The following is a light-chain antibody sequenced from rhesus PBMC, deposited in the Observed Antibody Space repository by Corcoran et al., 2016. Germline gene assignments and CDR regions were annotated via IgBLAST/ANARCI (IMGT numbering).Light chain of an antibody. Sequence: DIQMTQSPSSLSASVGDRVTITCRASQGISSWYAWYQQKPGKAPKLLIYKASVLQSGGPSRFSGSGSGTDFTLTISSLQPEDFATYYCQQYNSAPFTFGPGAKLDIK. CDR2: KAS. J-gene: IGKJ3*01. V-gene: IGKV1-21*01. CDR3: QQYNSAPFT. CDR1: QGISSW.